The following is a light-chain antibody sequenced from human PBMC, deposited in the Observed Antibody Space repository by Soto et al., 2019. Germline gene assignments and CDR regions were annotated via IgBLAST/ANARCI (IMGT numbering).Light chain of an antibody. CDR3: AAWDDSLNGCV. V-gene: IGLV1-44*01. CDR2: SDN. CDR1: SSNIGTYS. J-gene: IGLJ1*01. Sequence: QSVLTQPPSASGTPGQRVTISCSGISSNIGTYSVSWYQHFPGTAPRLLIYSDNQRPSGVPDRFSASKSGASASLAISGLQSEDEADFYCAAWDDSLNGCVFGTGTKLTVL.